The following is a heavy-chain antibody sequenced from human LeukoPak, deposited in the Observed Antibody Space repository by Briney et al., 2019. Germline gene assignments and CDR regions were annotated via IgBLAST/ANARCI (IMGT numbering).Heavy chain of an antibody. CDR2: IIPIFGTA. CDR3: ARETMVRATSFDY. Sequence: SVKVSCKASGGTFSSYAISWVRQAPGQGLEWMGRIIPIFGTANYAQKFQGRATITTDESTSTAYMELSSLRSEDTAVYYCARETMVRATSFDYWGQGTLVSVSS. CDR1: GGTFSSYA. V-gene: IGHV1-69*05. J-gene: IGHJ4*02. D-gene: IGHD3-10*01.